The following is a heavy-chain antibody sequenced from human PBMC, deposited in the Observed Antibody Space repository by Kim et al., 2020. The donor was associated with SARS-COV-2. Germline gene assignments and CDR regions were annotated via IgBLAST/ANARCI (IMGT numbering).Heavy chain of an antibody. D-gene: IGHD6-19*01. Sequence: YNLSLESRVTISVDTSRNQFSLRLSSVTAADTAVYYCARGNRGAVAGDLDYWGQGTLVTVSS. J-gene: IGHJ4*02. V-gene: IGHV4-39*01. CDR3: ARGNRGAVAGDLDY.